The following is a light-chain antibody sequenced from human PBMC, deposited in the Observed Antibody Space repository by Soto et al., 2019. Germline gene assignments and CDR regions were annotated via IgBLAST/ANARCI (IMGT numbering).Light chain of an antibody. V-gene: IGKV1-5*03. J-gene: IGKJ2*01. CDR3: HQYHSFFNYT. CDR2: KAS. Sequence: DIQMTQSPSTLSASVGDRVTITCRASHSISAWLAWYQQKPWKAPKLLIYKASTLDSGVPSRFSGSGSGTEFTLTISSLQPDDFATYYCHQYHSFFNYTFGQGTKLEIK. CDR1: HSISAW.